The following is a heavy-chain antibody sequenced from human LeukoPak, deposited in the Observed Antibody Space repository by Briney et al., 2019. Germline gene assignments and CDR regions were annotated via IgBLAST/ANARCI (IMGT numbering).Heavy chain of an antibody. CDR2: ISYDGSNK. CDR3: AQVYSSSWWGYFQH. J-gene: IGHJ1*01. Sequence: PGGSLRLSCAASGFTFSSYGMHWVRQAPGKGLEWVAVISYDGSNKYYADSVKGRFTISRDNSKNTLYLQMNSLRAEDTAVYYCAQVYSSSWWGYFQHWGQGTQVTVSS. V-gene: IGHV3-30*03. CDR1: GFTFSSYG. D-gene: IGHD6-13*01.